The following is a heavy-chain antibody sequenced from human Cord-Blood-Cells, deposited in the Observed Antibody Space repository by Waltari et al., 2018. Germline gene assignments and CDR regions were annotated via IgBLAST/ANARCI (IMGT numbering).Heavy chain of an antibody. V-gene: IGHV1-2*04. CDR1: GYTLSGYD. CDR2: INPNSGGT. CDR3: ARGNEYSSNNFDY. Sequence: QVQLVQSGAEVKKPGASVQVSCKASGYTLSGYDIPWVRRAPGQGLEWMGWINPNSGGTNYAQKFQGWVTMTRDTSISTAYMELSRLRSDDTAVYYCARGNEYSSNNFDYWGQGTLVTVSS. D-gene: IGHD6-6*01. J-gene: IGHJ4*02.